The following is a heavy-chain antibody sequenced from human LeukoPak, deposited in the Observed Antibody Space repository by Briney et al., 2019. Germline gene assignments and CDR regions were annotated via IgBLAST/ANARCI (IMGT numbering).Heavy chain of an antibody. J-gene: IGHJ4*02. Sequence: GGSLRLSCAASGFTFSSYEMNWVRQAPGKGLEWISYISSSGNTIYYADSVKGRFTISRDNAKNSLYLQINSLRDEDTAVYYCARDRSSSSRFDYWGQGTLVTVSS. V-gene: IGHV3-48*03. CDR3: ARDRSSSSRFDY. CDR1: GFTFSSYE. CDR2: ISSSGNTI. D-gene: IGHD6-13*01.